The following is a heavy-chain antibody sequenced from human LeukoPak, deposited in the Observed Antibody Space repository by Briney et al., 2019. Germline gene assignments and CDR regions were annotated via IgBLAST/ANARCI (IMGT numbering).Heavy chain of an antibody. CDR1: GFTFSSYT. J-gene: IGHJ4*02. Sequence: PGGSLRLSCAASGFTFSSYTMTWVRQAPGKGLEWVSSIRRSGDYIFYADSVRGRFTISRDNAKNSLYLQMTSLRAEDTAVYYCAKDRLVGGSDRHPLDYRGQGTLVTVSS. V-gene: IGHV3-21*01. D-gene: IGHD1-26*01. CDR3: AKDRLVGGSDRHPLDY. CDR2: IRRSGDYI.